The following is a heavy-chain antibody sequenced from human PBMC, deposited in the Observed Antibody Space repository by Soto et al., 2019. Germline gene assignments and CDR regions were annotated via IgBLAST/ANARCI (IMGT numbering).Heavy chain of an antibody. CDR2: IYWNDDK. D-gene: IGHD6-19*01. J-gene: IGHJ5*02. V-gene: IGHV2-5*01. Sequence: QITLKESGPTLVKPTQTLTLTCIFSGFSLRTSGVGVGWIRQPPGKALEWLGFIYWNDDKRYSPSLKSRLTITKDNSKNQVVLTMTTLDPVDTATYYCAKSGSSGWYGWFDPWGQGTLVTVSS. CDR1: GFSLRTSGVG. CDR3: AKSGSSGWYGWFDP.